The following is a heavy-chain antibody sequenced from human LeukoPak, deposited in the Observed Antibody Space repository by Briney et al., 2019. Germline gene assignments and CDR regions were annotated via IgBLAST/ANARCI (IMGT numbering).Heavy chain of an antibody. CDR2: INHSGST. V-gene: IGHV4-34*01. D-gene: IGHD4-17*01. Sequence: ASETLSLTCAVYGGSFSGYYWSWIRQPPGKGLEWIGEINHSGSTNYNPSLKSRVTMSVDTSKNQFSLKLSSVTAADTAVYYCARLRSTYWYFDLWGRGTLVTVSS. CDR1: GGSFSGYY. CDR3: ARLRSTYWYFDL. J-gene: IGHJ2*01.